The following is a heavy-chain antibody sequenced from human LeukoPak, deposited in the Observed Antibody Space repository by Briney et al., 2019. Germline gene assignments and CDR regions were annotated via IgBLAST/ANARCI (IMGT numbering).Heavy chain of an antibody. CDR3: ASGGRVSSAMSAY. Sequence: GGSLRLSCAASGFTFNNYGMSWVRQAPGKGLEWVANIKQDGREKYYVDSVKGRFTISRDNAKNSLYLQMNSLRTEDTAVYYCASGGRVSSAMSAYWSQGALATVSS. D-gene: IGHD2-2*01. J-gene: IGHJ4*02. V-gene: IGHV3-7*03. CDR1: GFTFNNYG. CDR2: IKQDGREK.